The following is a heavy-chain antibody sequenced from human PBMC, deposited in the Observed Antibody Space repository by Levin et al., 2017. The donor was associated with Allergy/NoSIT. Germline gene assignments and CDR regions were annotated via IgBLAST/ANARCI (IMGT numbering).Heavy chain of an antibody. J-gene: IGHJ3*01. D-gene: IGHD3-16*01. V-gene: IGHV3-15*01. CDR3: TALYDYIWGSHP. CDR1: GFTFSNAW. Sequence: GGSLRLSCAASGFTFSNAWMSWVRQAPVKGLEWVGRIKSKTDGGTTDYAAPVKGRFTISRDDSKNTLYLQMNSLKTEDTAVYYCTALYDYIWGSHPWGQGTMVTVSS. CDR2: IKSKTDGGTT.